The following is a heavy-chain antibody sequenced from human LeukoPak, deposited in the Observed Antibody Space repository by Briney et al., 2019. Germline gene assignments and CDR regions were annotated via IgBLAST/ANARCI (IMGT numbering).Heavy chain of an antibody. CDR3: ARVRGYCSSTICYRYYFDY. CDR2: IYHSGST. V-gene: IGHV4-38-2*02. D-gene: IGHD2-2*01. CDR1: GCSISSGYY. J-gene: IGHJ4*02. Sequence: PSETLSLTCTVSGCSISSGYYWGWIRQPPGKGLEWIGTIYHSGSTYYNPSLKSRVTISVDTSKNQFSLKLTSVTAADTAVYYCARVRGYCSSTICYRYYFDYWGQGTLVTVSS.